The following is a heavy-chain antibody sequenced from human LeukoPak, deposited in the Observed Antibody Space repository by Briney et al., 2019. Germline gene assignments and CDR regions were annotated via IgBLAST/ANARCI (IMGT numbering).Heavy chain of an antibody. V-gene: IGHV3-11*03. Sequence: GGSLRLSCAASGLTFSDSYMSWIRQAPGKGLEWVSYISSSSSYTNYADSVKGRFTISRDNSKNTLYLQMNSLRAEDTAIYYCAKKATVTAPYWYFDLWGRGTLVTVSS. CDR2: ISSSSSYT. J-gene: IGHJ2*01. CDR1: GLTFSDSY. D-gene: IGHD2-21*02. CDR3: AKKATVTAPYWYFDL.